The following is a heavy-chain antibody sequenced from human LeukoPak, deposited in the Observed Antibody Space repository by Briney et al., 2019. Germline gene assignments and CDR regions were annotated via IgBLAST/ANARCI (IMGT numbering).Heavy chain of an antibody. Sequence: GGSLRLSCAASGVTFSSYAMSWVRQAPGKGLEWVSAISGSGGSTYYADSVKGRFTISRDNAKNSLSLQLNSLRVEDTAVYYCARGHYDVLAASYKWTPDYWGQGTLVTVSS. CDR2: ISGSGGST. V-gene: IGHV3-23*01. D-gene: IGHD3-9*01. CDR1: GVTFSSYA. CDR3: ARGHYDVLAASYKWTPDY. J-gene: IGHJ4*02.